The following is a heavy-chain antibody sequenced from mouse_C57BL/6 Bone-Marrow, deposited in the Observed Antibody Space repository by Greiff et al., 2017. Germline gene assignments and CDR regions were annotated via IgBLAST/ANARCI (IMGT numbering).Heavy chain of an antibody. V-gene: IGHV3-1*02. D-gene: IGHD2-1*01. Sequence: EVQLVESGPDLVKPSQSLSLTCTVTGYSITSGYAWHWIRQFPGNKLEWLGYIYFSGSTKYNPSLKSRISVTRDTSKNQFFLQLNSVTAEDTATYYCARDGNYFDYWGQGTTLTVSS. CDR3: ARDGNYFDY. CDR2: IYFSGST. CDR1: GYSITSGYA. J-gene: IGHJ2*01.